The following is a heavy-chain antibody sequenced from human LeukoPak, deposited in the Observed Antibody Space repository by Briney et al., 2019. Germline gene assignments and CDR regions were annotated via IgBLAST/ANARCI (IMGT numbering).Heavy chain of an antibody. CDR2: INPSSGDT. Sequence: GAPVKVSCKASGYSFTAAYNIHRLRQAPGQGPEFLGWINPSSGDTRYAQKFQGRVTVTRDTVISTAYMELSSLTSDDTSVYYCARDPRGTYDYWGQGTLVTVSS. CDR1: GYSFTAAYN. CDR3: ARDPRGTYDY. J-gene: IGHJ4*02. D-gene: IGHD5-12*01. V-gene: IGHV1-2*02.